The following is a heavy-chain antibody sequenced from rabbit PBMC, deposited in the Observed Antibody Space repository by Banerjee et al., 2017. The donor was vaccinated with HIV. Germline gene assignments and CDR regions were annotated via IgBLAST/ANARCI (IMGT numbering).Heavy chain of an antibody. D-gene: IGHD8-1*01. V-gene: IGHV1S40*01. CDR1: GFSFSSSYC. CDR2: IYGGSSGST. CDR3: ARSPYGSGIYYEL. J-gene: IGHJ4*01. Sequence: QSLEESGGDLVKPEGSLTLTCTASGFSFSSSYCMCWVRQAPGKGPEWIACIYGGSSGSTYYASWAKGRFTISKTSSTTVTLQMTRLTAADTATYFCARSPYGSGIYYELWGPGTLVTVS.